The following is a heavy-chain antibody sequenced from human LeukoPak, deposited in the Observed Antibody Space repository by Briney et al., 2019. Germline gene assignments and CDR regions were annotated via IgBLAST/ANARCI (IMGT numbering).Heavy chain of an antibody. J-gene: IGHJ4*02. D-gene: IGHD4-23*01. CDR2: INPNNDGT. Sequence: ASVKVTCKASGYTFTYYYIHWVRQPPAQGHEWIGGINPNNDGTNYAAQKFQGRVTMTRDTSISTAYMELSSLTSDDTAVYYCARVFFYGGNSVPFDYWGEGTLVTVSS. CDR3: ARVFFYGGNSVPFDY. CDR1: GYTFTYYY. V-gene: IGHV1-2*02.